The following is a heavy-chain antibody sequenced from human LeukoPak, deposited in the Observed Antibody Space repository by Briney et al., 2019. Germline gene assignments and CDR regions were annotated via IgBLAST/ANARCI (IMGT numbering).Heavy chain of an antibody. D-gene: IGHD5-18*01. CDR2: IKQDGSEK. CDR3: ARAGFPTAMAYFDY. CDR1: GFTFSSYW. V-gene: IGHV3-7*01. Sequence: GGSLRLSCAASGFTFSSYWMSWVRQAPGKGLEWVANIKQDGSEKYYVDSVKGRFTISRDNAKNSLYLHMNSLRAEDTAVYYCARAGFPTAMAYFDYWGQGTLVTVSS. J-gene: IGHJ4*02.